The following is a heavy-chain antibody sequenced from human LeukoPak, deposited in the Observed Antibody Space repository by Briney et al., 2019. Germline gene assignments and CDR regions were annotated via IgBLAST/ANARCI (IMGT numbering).Heavy chain of an antibody. CDR3: ARVGSGNYYYYYMDV. CDR2: IYYSGST. Sequence: SETLSLTCVVSGDSISDYYWTWIRRPPGKGLEWLGYIYYSGSTNYNPSLKSRVTISVDTSKNQFSLKLSSVTAADTAVYYCARVGSGNYYYYYMDVWGKGTTVTVSS. V-gene: IGHV4-59*01. J-gene: IGHJ6*03. D-gene: IGHD3-3*01. CDR1: GDSISDYY.